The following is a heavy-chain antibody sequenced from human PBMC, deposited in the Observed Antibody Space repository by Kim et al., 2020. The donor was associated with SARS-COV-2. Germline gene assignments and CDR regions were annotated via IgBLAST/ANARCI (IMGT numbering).Heavy chain of an antibody. V-gene: IGHV3-48*03. J-gene: IGHJ3*01. Sequence: GGSLRLSCAASGFTFSTYEMNWLRQAPGKGLEWLSYISTTTIYYADSVKGRFTISRDNTKNSLYLQMNSLRAEDTAVYYCARRGAFDFWGQGTLVTVSS. CDR1: GFTFSTYE. CDR3: ARRGAFDF. CDR2: ISTTTI.